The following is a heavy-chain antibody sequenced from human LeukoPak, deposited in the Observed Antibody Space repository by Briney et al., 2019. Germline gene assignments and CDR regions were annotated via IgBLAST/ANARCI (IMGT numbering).Heavy chain of an antibody. D-gene: IGHD4-17*01. Sequence: GGSVKVSCKASAYTFTSYGISWVRQAPGQGLEWVGLISAYNGNTNYAQKLQGRVTMTTDTYTSTDYMELRSLRSDDTAVYYCARHSTGDYDAFDIWGQGTMVTVSS. J-gene: IGHJ3*02. CDR2: ISAYNGNT. CDR1: AYTFTSYG. V-gene: IGHV1-18*01. CDR3: ARHSTGDYDAFDI.